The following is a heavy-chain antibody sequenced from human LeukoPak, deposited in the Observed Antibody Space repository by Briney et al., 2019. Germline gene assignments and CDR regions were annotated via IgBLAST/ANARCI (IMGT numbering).Heavy chain of an antibody. D-gene: IGHD4-23*01. CDR1: GFTFSSYA. J-gene: IGHJ4*02. Sequence: GGSLRLSCAASGFTFSSYAMSWVRQAPGKGLEWVSGISGSGDSTWYADSVKGRFTISRDNSKNTLYLQMNSLRAEDTAVYYCAKKGGDYGGNYMDYWGQGTLVTVSS. CDR2: ISGSGDST. CDR3: AKKGGDYGGNYMDY. V-gene: IGHV3-23*01.